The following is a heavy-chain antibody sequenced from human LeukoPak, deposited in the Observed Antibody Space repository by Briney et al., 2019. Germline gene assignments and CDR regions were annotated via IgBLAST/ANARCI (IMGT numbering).Heavy chain of an antibody. CDR3: ARDPAAAGTVWFDP. Sequence: KSGGSLRLSCAASGCTFSSYAMNWVRQAPGKGLEWVSSITTSSSYIYYADSVKGRFTISRDDAKNSLYLQMNSLRAEDTAGYYCARDPAAAGTVWFDPWGQGTLVTVSS. V-gene: IGHV3-21*01. CDR2: ITTSSSYI. J-gene: IGHJ5*02. D-gene: IGHD6-13*01. CDR1: GCTFSSYA.